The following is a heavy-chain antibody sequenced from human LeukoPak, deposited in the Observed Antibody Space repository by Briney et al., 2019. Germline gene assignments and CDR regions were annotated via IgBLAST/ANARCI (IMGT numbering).Heavy chain of an antibody. CDR1: GYSFTSYW. D-gene: IGHD6-19*01. CDR2: IYPGDSDT. V-gene: IGHV5-51*01. CDR3: ASSTGIAVNGMDV. J-gene: IGHJ6*02. Sequence: GESLKISCKGSGYSFTSYWIGWVRQMPGKGLEWMGIIYPGDSDTRYSPSFQGQVTISAGKSISTAYLQWSSLKASDTAMYYCASSTGIAVNGMDVWGQGTTVTVSS.